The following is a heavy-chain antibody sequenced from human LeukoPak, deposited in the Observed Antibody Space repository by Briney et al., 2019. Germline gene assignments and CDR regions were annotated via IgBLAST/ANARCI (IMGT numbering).Heavy chain of an antibody. D-gene: IGHD2/OR15-2a*01. CDR2: FYDSGST. V-gene: IGHV4-59*11. Sequence: PSETLSLTCTVSGDSISSHYWSWIRQPPGKGLEWIGFFYDSGSTNYKSSLKSRVTMSVDTSKNQFSLKLSSMTAADTAVYYCARVLQNYYHLDVWGTGTTVTVSS. CDR1: GDSISSHY. J-gene: IGHJ6*03. CDR3: ARVLQNYYHLDV.